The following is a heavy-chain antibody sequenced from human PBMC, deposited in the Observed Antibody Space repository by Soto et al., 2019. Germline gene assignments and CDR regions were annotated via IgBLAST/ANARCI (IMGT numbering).Heavy chain of an antibody. CDR1: GFTFSSYA. Sequence: GGSLRLSCAASGFTFSSYAMSWVRQAPGKGLEWVSAISGSGGSTYYADSVKGRFTISRDNSKNTLYLQMNSLRAEDTAVYYCAKEEEYCSGGSCYSGPYYFDYWGQGTLVTVSS. V-gene: IGHV3-23*01. J-gene: IGHJ4*02. CDR3: AKEEEYCSGGSCYSGPYYFDY. D-gene: IGHD2-15*01. CDR2: ISGSGGST.